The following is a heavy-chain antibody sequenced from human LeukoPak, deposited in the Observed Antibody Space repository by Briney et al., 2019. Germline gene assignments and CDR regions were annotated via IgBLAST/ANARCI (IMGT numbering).Heavy chain of an antibody. J-gene: IGHJ3*02. D-gene: IGHD3-22*01. CDR2: ISGSGGST. V-gene: IGHV3-23*01. Sequence: GGSLRLSCAASGFTFSSYAMSWVRQAPGKGLEWVSAISGSGGSTYYADSVKGRFTISRDNSKNTLYLQMNSLRAEDTAVYYCAKDAAIWYYYDSSGSPNAFDIWGQGTMVPVSA. CDR1: GFTFSSYA. CDR3: AKDAAIWYYYDSSGSPNAFDI.